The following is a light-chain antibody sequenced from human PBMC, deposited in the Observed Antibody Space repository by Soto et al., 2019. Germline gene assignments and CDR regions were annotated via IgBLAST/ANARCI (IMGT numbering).Light chain of an antibody. CDR1: SSNIGAGYD. CDR2: GNS. J-gene: IGLJ3*02. CDR3: SSYTSSSTLV. V-gene: IGLV1-40*01. Sequence: QSVLTQPPSVSGAPGQTVTISCTGSSSNIGAGYDVHWYQQLPGTAPKLLIYGNSDRPSGVPDRFSGSKSGTSASLAITGLQAEDEADYYCSSYTSSSTLVFGGGTKLSVL.